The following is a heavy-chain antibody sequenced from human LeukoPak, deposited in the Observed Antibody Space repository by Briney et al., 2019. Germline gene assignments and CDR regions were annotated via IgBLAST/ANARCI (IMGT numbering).Heavy chain of an antibody. CDR3: AKGVLLGLYYFDY. CDR2: INRDGSST. V-gene: IGHV3-74*01. D-gene: IGHD2-15*01. J-gene: IGHJ4*02. CDR1: GIIFSNYW. Sequence: GGSLRLSCAASGIIFSNYWMHWVRQAPEKGLVWVSRINRDGSSTSYADSVKGRFTISRDNSKNTLYLQMNSLRAEDTAVYYCAKGVLLGLYYFDYWGQGTLVTVSS.